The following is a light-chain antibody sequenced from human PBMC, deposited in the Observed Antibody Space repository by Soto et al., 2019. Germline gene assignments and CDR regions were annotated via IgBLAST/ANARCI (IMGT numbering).Light chain of an antibody. CDR3: ASYTSSTTLV. J-gene: IGLJ1*01. CDR2: EVS. Sequence: QSALTQPASVSGSPGQSIAISCTGTSSDVGGYNYVSWYQQHPGKAPKTMIYEVSNRPSGVSDRFPGSKSGNTASLTISGLQAEDEADYYCASYTSSTTLVFGTGTKLTVL. CDR1: SSDVGGYNY. V-gene: IGLV2-14*01.